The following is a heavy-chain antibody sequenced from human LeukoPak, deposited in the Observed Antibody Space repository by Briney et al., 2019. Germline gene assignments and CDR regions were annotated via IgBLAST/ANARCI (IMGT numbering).Heavy chain of an antibody. CDR1: GGSISSYY. V-gene: IGHV4-4*07. Sequence: SETLSLTCTVSGGSISSYYWSWIRQPAGKGLEWIGRIYTSGSTNYNPSLKSRVTMSVDTSKNQFSLKLSSVTAADTAVYYCASLMTTVTTPAFDIWGQGTMVTVSS. J-gene: IGHJ3*02. CDR3: ASLMTTVTTPAFDI. D-gene: IGHD4-17*01. CDR2: IYTSGST.